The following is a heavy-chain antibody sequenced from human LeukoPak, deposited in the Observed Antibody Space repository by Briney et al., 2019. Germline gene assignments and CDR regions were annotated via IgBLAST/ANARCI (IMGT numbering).Heavy chain of an antibody. CDR3: ASEYYYDSSGYYDNY. Sequence: GGSLRLSCAASGFTVSSNYTSWVRQAPGKGLEWVSVIYSGGSTYYADSVKGRFTISRDNSKNTLYLQMNSLRAEDTAVYYCASEYYYDSSGYYDNYWGQGTLVTVSS. J-gene: IGHJ4*02. CDR2: IYSGGST. CDR1: GFTVSSNY. D-gene: IGHD3-22*01. V-gene: IGHV3-53*01.